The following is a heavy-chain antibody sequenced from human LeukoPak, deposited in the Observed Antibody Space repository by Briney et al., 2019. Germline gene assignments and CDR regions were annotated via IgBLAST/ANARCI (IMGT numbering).Heavy chain of an antibody. CDR1: GFTFGDYA. CDR2: IRSKAYGGTT. J-gene: IGHJ4*02. V-gene: IGHV3-49*03. CDR3: TRDLAGIQLWLRPFDY. Sequence: PGGSPRLSCTASGFTFGDYAMSWFRQAPGKGLEWVGFIRSKAYGGTTEYAASVKGRFTISRDDSKSIAYLQMNSLKTEDTAVYYCTRDLAGIQLWLRPFDYWGQGTLVTVSS. D-gene: IGHD5-18*01.